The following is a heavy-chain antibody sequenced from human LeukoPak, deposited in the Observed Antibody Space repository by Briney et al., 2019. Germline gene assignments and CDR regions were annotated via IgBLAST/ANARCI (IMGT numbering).Heavy chain of an antibody. CDR3: ARDSWSGSGNPIVGN. Sequence: RTGGSLRLSCAASGFTFDDYGMSWVRQAPGKGLEWVSGINWNGGSTGYADSVKGRFTISRDNAKNSLYLQMNSLRAEDTAVYYCARDSWSGSGNPIVGNWGQGTLVTVSS. CDR2: INWNGGST. D-gene: IGHD3-3*01. V-gene: IGHV3-20*04. CDR1: GFTFDDYG. J-gene: IGHJ4*02.